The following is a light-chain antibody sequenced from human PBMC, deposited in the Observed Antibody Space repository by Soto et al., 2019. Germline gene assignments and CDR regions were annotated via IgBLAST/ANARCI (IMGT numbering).Light chain of an antibody. CDR1: QSVSSN. J-gene: IGKJ4*01. CDR3: QQYNVWPLT. CDR2: VAS. Sequence: EIVMTQSPATLSVSPGERATLSCRASQSVSSNLAWYQQKPGQTPKLLICVASTRATGIPARFSGSASGIEFTLTISSLQSEDFAVYYCQQYNVWPLTFGGGTKVEFK. V-gene: IGKV3-15*01.